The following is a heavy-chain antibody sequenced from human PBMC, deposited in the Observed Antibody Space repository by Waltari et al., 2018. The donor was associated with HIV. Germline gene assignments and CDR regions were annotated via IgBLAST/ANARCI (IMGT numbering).Heavy chain of an antibody. CDR1: GFTVNTKY. J-gene: IGHJ2*01. Sequence: EVQLVESGGGFIQPGGSLRLSCAASGFTVNTKYMTWVRQAPGKGLEWVSLIYGGGETTDADSVKGRFTMSRDNSKNTVYLQMNSLRAEDTAVYYCATTTVITLNWYFDLWGRGTLVTVSS. V-gene: IGHV3-53*01. CDR2: IYGGGET. CDR3: ATTTVITLNWYFDL. D-gene: IGHD4-17*01.